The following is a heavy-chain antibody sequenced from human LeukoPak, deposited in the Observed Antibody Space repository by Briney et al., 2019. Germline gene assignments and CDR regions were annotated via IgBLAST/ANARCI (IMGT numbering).Heavy chain of an antibody. J-gene: IGHJ5*02. Sequence: PGGSLRLSCAASGFTFDDYGMSWVRQAPGKGLEWVSGINWNGGSTGYADSVKGRFTISRDNAKDSLYLQMNSLRAEDTALYYCARDLGYCSSTSCLNWSDPWGQGTLVTVSS. V-gene: IGHV3-20*04. CDR3: ARDLGYCSSTSCLNWSDP. D-gene: IGHD2-2*01. CDR1: GFTFDDYG. CDR2: INWNGGST.